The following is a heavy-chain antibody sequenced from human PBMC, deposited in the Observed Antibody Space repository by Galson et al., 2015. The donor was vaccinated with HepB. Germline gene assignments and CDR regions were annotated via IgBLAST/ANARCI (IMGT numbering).Heavy chain of an antibody. CDR1: GFTFSSYE. D-gene: IGHD6-6*01. CDR3: ARDLIVGDSSSTLFDY. V-gene: IGHV3-48*03. Sequence: SLRLSCAASGFTFSSYEMNWVRQAPGKGLEWVSYISSSGSTIYYADSVKGRFTISRDNAKNSLYLQTNSLRAEDTAVYYCARDLIVGDSSSTLFDYWGQGTLVTVSS. CDR2: ISSSGSTI. J-gene: IGHJ4*02.